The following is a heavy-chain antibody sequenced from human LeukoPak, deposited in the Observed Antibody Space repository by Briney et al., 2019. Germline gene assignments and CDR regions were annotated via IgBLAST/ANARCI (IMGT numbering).Heavy chain of an antibody. CDR3: ATRGVTTVTTADY. V-gene: IGHV3-30*02. J-gene: IGHJ4*02. Sequence: PGGSLRLSCAASGFIISSNHMKWVRQAPGKGLEWVAFIRYDGSNKYYADSVKGRFTISRDNSKNTLYLQMNSLRAEDTAVYYCATRGVTTVTTADYWGQGPLVTVSS. D-gene: IGHD4-17*01. CDR2: IRYDGSNK. CDR1: GFIISSNH.